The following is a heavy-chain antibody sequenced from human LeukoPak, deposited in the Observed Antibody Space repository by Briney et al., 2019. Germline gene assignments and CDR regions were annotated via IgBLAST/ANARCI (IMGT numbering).Heavy chain of an antibody. CDR3: ARGLGWKVTPMGLFYMDV. Sequence: SETLPLTCGVDGGSFSGYDWTWVRQPSGKGLEWIGQINYGGDTNYNPSLKSRVTISVDTSKNQFSLKVTSVTAADTAVYYCARGLGWKVTPMGLFYMDVWGEGATVTVSS. D-gene: IGHD1-1*01. CDR2: INYGGDT. CDR1: GGSFSGYD. J-gene: IGHJ6*03. V-gene: IGHV4-34*01.